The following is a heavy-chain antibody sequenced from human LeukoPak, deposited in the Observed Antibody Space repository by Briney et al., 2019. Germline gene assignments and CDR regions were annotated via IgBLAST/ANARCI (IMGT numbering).Heavy chain of an antibody. V-gene: IGHV1-2*04. J-gene: IGHJ6*02. CDR1: GYTFTGYY. CDR3: ATLAVAGNYYGMDV. Sequence: ASVKVSCKASGYTFTGYYMHWVRQAPGQGLEWMGWINPNSGGTNYAQKFQGWVTMTRDTSISTAYMELSRLRSDDTAVYYCATLAVAGNYYGMDVWGQGTTVTVSS. CDR2: INPNSGGT. D-gene: IGHD6-19*01.